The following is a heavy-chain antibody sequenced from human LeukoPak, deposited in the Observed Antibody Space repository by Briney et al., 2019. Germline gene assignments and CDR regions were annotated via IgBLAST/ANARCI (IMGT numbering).Heavy chain of an antibody. Sequence: GGSLRLSCAASGFTFSTYDMHWVRQAPGKGLEWVSSINPAGDTYYPGSVKGRFTISREDAKNSFYLQMNSLRAGDTAVYYCARGDCTGGSCSSMDVWGQGTTVTVSS. CDR2: INPAGDT. CDR1: GFTFSTYD. V-gene: IGHV3-13*04. CDR3: ARGDCTGGSCSSMDV. J-gene: IGHJ6*02. D-gene: IGHD2-15*01.